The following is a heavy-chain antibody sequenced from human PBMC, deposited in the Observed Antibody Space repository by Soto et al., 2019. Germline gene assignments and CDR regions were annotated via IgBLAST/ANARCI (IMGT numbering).Heavy chain of an antibody. J-gene: IGHJ5*02. CDR3: ARGSWFGDDRFGP. CDR1: GYTFTSYA. V-gene: IGHV1-3*01. Sequence: ASVKVSCKASGYTFTSYAMYWVCQAPGQRLEWMGWVNAGNGNTKYSQKFQGRVTITRDTSASTAYMELSSLRSEDTAVYYCARGSWFGDDRFGPWGQGTLVTVSS. CDR2: VNAGNGNT. D-gene: IGHD3-10*01.